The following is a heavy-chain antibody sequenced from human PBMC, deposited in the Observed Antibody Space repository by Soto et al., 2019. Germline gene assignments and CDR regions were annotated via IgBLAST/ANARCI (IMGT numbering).Heavy chain of an antibody. Sequence: GGPLRLSCAASGFTFDDYCMSWLRQAPGKGLELVSGINWNGGSTGYADSVKGRFTISRDNAKNSLYLQMNSLRAEDTALYYCAREKSNVLRYFDWLVDAFDIWGQGTMVTVSS. CDR3: AREKSNVLRYFDWLVDAFDI. J-gene: IGHJ3*02. CDR1: GFTFDDYC. V-gene: IGHV3-20*04. D-gene: IGHD3-9*01. CDR2: INWNGGST.